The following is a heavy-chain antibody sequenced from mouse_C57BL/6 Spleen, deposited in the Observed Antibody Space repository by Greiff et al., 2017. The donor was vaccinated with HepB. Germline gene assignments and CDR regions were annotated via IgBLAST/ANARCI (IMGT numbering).Heavy chain of an antibody. J-gene: IGHJ3*01. CDR2: INPYNGGT. V-gene: IGHV1-19*01. CDR3: AIAAQALFAY. Sequence: VQLQQSGPVLVKPGASVKMSCKASGYTFTDYYMNWVKQSHGKSLEWIGVINPYNGGTSYNQKFKGKATLTVDKSSSTAYMELNSLTSEDSAVYYCAIAAQALFAYWGQGTLVTVSA. D-gene: IGHD3-2*02. CDR1: GYTFTDYY.